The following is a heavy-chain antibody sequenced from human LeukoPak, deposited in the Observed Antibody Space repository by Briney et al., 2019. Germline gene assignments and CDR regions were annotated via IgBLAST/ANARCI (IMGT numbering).Heavy chain of an antibody. Sequence: GASVKVPCKASGYTFTDYYMHWVRQAPGQGLEWMGWINPNSGGTNYAQKFQGRVTMTRDTSISTAYMELSRLRSDDTAVYYCARVGWSRIAVAGPHYYGMDVWGQGTTVTVSS. V-gene: IGHV1-2*02. CDR1: GYTFTDYY. D-gene: IGHD6-19*01. J-gene: IGHJ6*02. CDR3: ARVGWSRIAVAGPHYYGMDV. CDR2: INPNSGGT.